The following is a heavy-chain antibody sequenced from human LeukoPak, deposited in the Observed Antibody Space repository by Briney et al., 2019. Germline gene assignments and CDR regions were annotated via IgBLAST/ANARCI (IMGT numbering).Heavy chain of an antibody. J-gene: IGHJ3*02. V-gene: IGHV4-59*08. CDR2: IYYSGST. D-gene: IGHD5-18*01. CDR3: VRLMVTDSESFDI. CDR1: GGSIDSFF. Sequence: ASETLSLTCSVSGGSIDSFFWSWIRQSPGKGLEWIGNIYYSGSTNYNPSLDSRVTILLDSSKSQLSLRLTSVTAADTALYYCVRLMVTDSESFDIWGQGTVVTVSS.